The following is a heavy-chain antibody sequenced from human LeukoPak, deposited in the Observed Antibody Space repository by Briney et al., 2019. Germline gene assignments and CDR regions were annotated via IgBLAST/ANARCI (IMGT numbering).Heavy chain of an antibody. J-gene: IGHJ4*02. CDR3: ARDRMAQYYFDY. D-gene: IGHD5-24*01. V-gene: IGHV1-46*01. CDR1: GYTFTSYY. Sequence: GASVKVSCKASGYTFTSYYMHWVRQAPGQGLKWMGIINPSGGSTSYAQKFQGRVTMTRDTSTGTVYMELSSLRSEDTAVYYCARDRMAQYYFDYWGQGTLVTVSS. CDR2: INPSGGST.